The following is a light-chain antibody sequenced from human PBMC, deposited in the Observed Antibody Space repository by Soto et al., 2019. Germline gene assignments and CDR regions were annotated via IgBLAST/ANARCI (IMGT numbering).Light chain of an antibody. V-gene: IGKV3-11*01. J-gene: IGKJ5*01. CDR2: DAS. CDR3: QQRSNWPPT. CDR1: QSVSSY. Sequence: ESVLTQSPATLSLSPGERATLSCRASQSVSSYLACYQQKPGQAPRLLIYDASNRATGIPARFSGSGSGTDFTLTISSLEPEDFAVYYCQQRSNWPPTFGQGTRLEIK.